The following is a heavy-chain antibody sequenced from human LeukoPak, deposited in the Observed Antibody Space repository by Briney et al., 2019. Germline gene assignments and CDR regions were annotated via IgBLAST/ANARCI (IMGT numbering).Heavy chain of an antibody. Sequence: SSETLSLTCAVYGGSFSGYYWSWIRQPPGKGLEWIGEINHSGSTNYNPSLKSRVTISVDTSKNQFSLKLSSVTAADAAVYYCVRVYCSGGSCYPGFDYWGQGTLVTVSS. CDR1: GGSFSGYY. V-gene: IGHV4-34*01. CDR2: INHSGST. CDR3: VRVYCSGGSCYPGFDY. J-gene: IGHJ4*02. D-gene: IGHD2-15*01.